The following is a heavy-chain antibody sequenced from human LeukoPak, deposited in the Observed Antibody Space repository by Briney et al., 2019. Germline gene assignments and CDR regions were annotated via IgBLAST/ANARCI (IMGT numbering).Heavy chain of an antibody. D-gene: IGHD3-10*01. CDR3: ARDSTYWYDSGSSGPHYFDY. CDR1: GFIFSNYA. J-gene: IGHJ4*02. V-gene: IGHV3-30*01. CDR2: ISSDGSKR. Sequence: QPGRSPRLSCAASGFIFSNYAMHWVRQAPGKGLEWVALISSDGSKRYHADSVKGRSSISRDNSKNTLYLQLNSLRAEDTSVYYCARDSTYWYDSGSSGPHYFDYWGQGTLVTVSS.